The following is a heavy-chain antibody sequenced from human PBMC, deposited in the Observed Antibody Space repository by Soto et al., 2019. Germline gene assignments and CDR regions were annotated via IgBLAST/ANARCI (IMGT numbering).Heavy chain of an antibody. CDR1: RYTFTSYD. CDR3: ARGPRGSGKNWFDP. J-gene: IGHJ5*02. V-gene: IGHV1-8*01. D-gene: IGHD3-10*01. CDR2: MNPNSGNT. Sequence: GASVKVSCKASRYTFTSYDINWVRQATGQGLEWMGWMNPNSGNTGYAQKFQGRVTMTRNTSISTAYMELSSLRSEDTAAYYCARGPRGSGKNWFDPWGQGTLVTVSS.